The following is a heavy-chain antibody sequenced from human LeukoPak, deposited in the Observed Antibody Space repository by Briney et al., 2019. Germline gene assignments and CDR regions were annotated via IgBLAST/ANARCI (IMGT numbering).Heavy chain of an antibody. V-gene: IGHV3-13*01. CDR2: IGPRGDT. J-gene: IGHJ4*02. CDR3: ARDACGGGRCYHDY. Sequence: PGGSLRLSCAASGFTFSTFDFHWVRQAAGNGLEWVSAIGPRGDTYYAGSVQGRFTISRENAKNSLYLQMNSLGAGDTAVYYCARDACGGGRCYHDYWDQGILVTVSS. D-gene: IGHD2-15*01. CDR1: GFTFSTFD.